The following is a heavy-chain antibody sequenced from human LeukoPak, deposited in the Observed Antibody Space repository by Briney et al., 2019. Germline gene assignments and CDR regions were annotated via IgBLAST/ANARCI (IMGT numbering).Heavy chain of an antibody. J-gene: IGHJ4*02. Sequence: GVSLRRSCAGSGFTCSSYSMNWVRQAPGKGLEWVSSISSSSSYIYYADSVKGRFTISRDNAKNSLYLQMNSLRAEDTAVYYCARDGRGYSGYEDYWGQGTLVTVSS. CDR3: ARDGRGYSGYEDY. D-gene: IGHD5-12*01. CDR1: GFTCSSYS. CDR2: ISSSSSYI. V-gene: IGHV3-21*01.